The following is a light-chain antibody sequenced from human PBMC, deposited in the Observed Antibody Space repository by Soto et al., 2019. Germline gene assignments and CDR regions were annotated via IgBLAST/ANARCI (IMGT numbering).Light chain of an antibody. CDR3: QQNYNTPPYT. CDR1: QTVISY. J-gene: IGKJ2*01. Sequence: DIQLTQSPSSLSSPVGDRVTITCRASQTVISYLNWYQQKPGQAPKLLIYATTHLQSGVPSRFSGSGSGTEFTLTISSLHPEDFATYFCQQNYNTPPYTFGQGTKLEIK. V-gene: IGKV1-39*01. CDR2: ATT.